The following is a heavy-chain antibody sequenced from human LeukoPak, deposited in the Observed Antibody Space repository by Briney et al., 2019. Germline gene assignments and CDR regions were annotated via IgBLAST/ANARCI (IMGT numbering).Heavy chain of an antibody. D-gene: IGHD1-26*01. CDR1: GGSISSGSYY. CDR2: IYTSGST. CDR3: ARGGEGATDY. Sequence: PSETLSLTCTVSGGSISSGSYYWSWIRQPAGKGLEWIGRIYTSGSTNYNPSLKSRVTISVDTSKNQFSLKLSSVTAADTAVYYCARGGEGATDYWGQGTLATVSS. J-gene: IGHJ4*02. V-gene: IGHV4-61*02.